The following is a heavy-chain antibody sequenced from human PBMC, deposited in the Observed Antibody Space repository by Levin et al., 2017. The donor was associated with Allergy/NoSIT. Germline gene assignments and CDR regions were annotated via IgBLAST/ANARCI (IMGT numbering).Heavy chain of an antibody. Sequence: LGESLKISCKASGGTFSSYAISWVRQAPGQGLEWMGGIIPIFGTANYAQKFQGRVTITADESTSTAYMELSSLRSEDTAVYYCARVLWGVMYYFDYWGQGTLVTVSS. D-gene: IGHD3-16*01. V-gene: IGHV1-69*01. CDR2: IIPIFGTA. CDR3: ARVLWGVMYYFDY. CDR1: GGTFSSYA. J-gene: IGHJ4*02.